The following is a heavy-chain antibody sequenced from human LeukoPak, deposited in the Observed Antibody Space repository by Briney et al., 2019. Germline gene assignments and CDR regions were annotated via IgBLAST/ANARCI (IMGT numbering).Heavy chain of an antibody. CDR3: ASLGVVVTPYYFDF. CDR1: GGSISIYY. CDR2: IYYSGST. V-gene: IGHV4-59*01. Sequence: SETLSLTCTVSGGSISIYYWSWIRQPPGKGLEWIGYIYYSGSTNYNPSLKSRVTISVDTSKNQYSLKLSSVTAADTAVYYRASLGVVVTPYYFDFWGQGTLVTVS. D-gene: IGHD3-22*01. J-gene: IGHJ4*02.